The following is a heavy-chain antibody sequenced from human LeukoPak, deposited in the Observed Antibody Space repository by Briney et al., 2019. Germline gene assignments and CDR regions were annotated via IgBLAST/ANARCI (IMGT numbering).Heavy chain of an antibody. J-gene: IGHJ4*02. Sequence: GGSLRLSCAASGFNVNSNYMSWVRQAPGKGLEWVSVIYSGVGTFYAGSVKGRFTISRDNSKNTLYLQMNSLRAEDTAVYYCAKDSSGPAYWGQGTLVTVSS. CDR2: IYSGVGT. D-gene: IGHD6-19*01. CDR1: GFNVNSNY. V-gene: IGHV3-53*01. CDR3: AKDSSGPAY.